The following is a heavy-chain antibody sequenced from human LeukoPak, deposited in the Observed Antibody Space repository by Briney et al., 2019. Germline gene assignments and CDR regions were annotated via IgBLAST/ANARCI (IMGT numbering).Heavy chain of an antibody. D-gene: IGHD3-10*01. V-gene: IGHV3-7*01. Sequence: HPGGSLRLSCAASGFTFSNYWMGWVRQPPGKGLQWVANIKDDGTEKYYVDSVKGRFTISRDNAKNSVYLQMNSLRVEDTAVYYCARRPFGADYWGQGTLVTVSS. J-gene: IGHJ4*02. CDR2: IKDDGTEK. CDR3: ARRPFGADY. CDR1: GFTFSNYW.